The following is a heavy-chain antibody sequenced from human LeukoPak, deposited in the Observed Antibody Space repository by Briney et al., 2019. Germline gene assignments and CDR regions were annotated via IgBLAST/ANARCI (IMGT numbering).Heavy chain of an antibody. V-gene: IGHV1-8*02. CDR3: ARVTSGGSLYYMDV. D-gene: IGHD2-15*01. Sequence: ASVKVSCKASGYTFTGYYMHWVRQAPGQGLEWMGWMNPNSGNTGYAQKFQGRVTMTRNTSISTAYMELSSLRSEDTAVYYCARVTSGGSLYYMDVWGKGTTVTISS. CDR1: GYTFTGYY. J-gene: IGHJ6*03. CDR2: MNPNSGNT.